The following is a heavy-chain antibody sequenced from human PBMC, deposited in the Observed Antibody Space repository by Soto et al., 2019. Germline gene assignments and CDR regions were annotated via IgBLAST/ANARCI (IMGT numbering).Heavy chain of an antibody. CDR3: TKDAKFDDIYTGYFVNDL. V-gene: IGHV1-69*13. CDR2: IIPNFGTT. CDR1: GGTFNSYA. J-gene: IGHJ5*02. D-gene: IGHD3-9*01. Sequence: ASVKVSCKASGGTFNSYAIDWVRQAPGQGLEWMGGIIPNFGTTNYPQKLQGRVKITADVSTRTAYMELSTLTSDDTAVYYCTKDAKFDDIYTGYFVNDLWGQGTPVTV.